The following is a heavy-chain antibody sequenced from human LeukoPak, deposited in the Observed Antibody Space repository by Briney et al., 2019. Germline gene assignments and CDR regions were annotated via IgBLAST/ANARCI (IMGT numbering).Heavy chain of an antibody. Sequence: GRSLRLSCVASGFIFSSYGMHWVRQAPGKGLEWVAIISYDGSNKYYADSVKGRFTISRDNSKNTLYLQMNSLRVEDTAVYYCAKATTMTQRGYFDYWGQGTLVTVSS. J-gene: IGHJ4*02. V-gene: IGHV3-30*18. CDR2: ISYDGSNK. CDR3: AKATTMTQRGYFDY. D-gene: IGHD4-17*01. CDR1: GFIFSSYG.